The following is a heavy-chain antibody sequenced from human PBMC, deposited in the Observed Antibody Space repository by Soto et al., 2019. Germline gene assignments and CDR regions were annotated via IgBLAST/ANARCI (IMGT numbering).Heavy chain of an antibody. Sequence: QVQLQESGPGLVKPSQTLSLTCTVSGGSISSGGYYWSWIRQDPGKGLEWLGYIYYSGSTYYNPALKIQVTISVDTYKNQFSLKLSAVTAADTAVYYCARDDRPGSRRGYDPLGQGTLVNVSS. V-gene: IGHV4-31*01. CDR2: IYYSGST. J-gene: IGHJ5*02. D-gene: IGHD6-13*01. CDR3: ARDDRPGSRRGYDP. CDR1: GGSISSGGYY.